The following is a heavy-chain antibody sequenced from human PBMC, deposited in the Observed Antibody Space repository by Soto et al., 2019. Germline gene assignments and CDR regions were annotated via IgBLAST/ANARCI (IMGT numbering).Heavy chain of an antibody. V-gene: IGHV4-30-2*01. Sequence: PSETLALTCAVSGGCMSSGGYSWSWIRQPPGKGLEWIGYIYHSGSTYYNPSLKSRVTISVDRSKNQFSLKLSSVTAADTAMYYCARAQKVGATRYDYWGQGTPVTVSS. CDR3: ARAQKVGATRYDY. J-gene: IGHJ4*02. CDR2: IYHSGST. D-gene: IGHD1-26*01. CDR1: GGCMSSGGYS.